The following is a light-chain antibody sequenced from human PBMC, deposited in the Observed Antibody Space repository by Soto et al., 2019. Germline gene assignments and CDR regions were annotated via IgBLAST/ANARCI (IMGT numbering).Light chain of an antibody. CDR3: QHFGGTTFT. Sequence: ESVLTQSPGTLSLSPGERATLSCRASQSVSSNYLAWYQQKPGQAPRLLIYGASTRATGIPDRFSGSGSGTDFTLTISRLEPGDFAVYYCQHFGGTTFTFGQGTRLEIK. CDR2: GAS. CDR1: QSVSSNY. J-gene: IGKJ5*01. V-gene: IGKV3-20*01.